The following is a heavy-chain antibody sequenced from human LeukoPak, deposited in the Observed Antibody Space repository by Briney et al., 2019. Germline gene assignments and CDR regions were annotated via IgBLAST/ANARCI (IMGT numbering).Heavy chain of an antibody. J-gene: IGHJ5*02. CDR2: ISSGDST. CDR1: GFTVSSNY. Sequence: GGPLRLSCAASGFTVSSNYMSWVRQAPGKGLEWVSVISSGDSTYYADSVKGRFTISRDNSKNTLYLQMNSLRAEDTAVYYCARGRSPNWFDPWGQGTLVTVSS. V-gene: IGHV3-53*01. CDR3: ARGRSPNWFDP.